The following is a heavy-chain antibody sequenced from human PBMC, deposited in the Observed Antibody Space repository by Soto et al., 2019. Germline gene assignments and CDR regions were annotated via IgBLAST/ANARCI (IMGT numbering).Heavy chain of an antibody. CDR2: ISAYNGNT. J-gene: IGHJ6*03. Sequence: ASVKVSCKASGYTFTSYGTSWVRQAPGQGLEWMGWISAYNGNTNYAQKLQGRVTMTTDTSTSTAYMELRSLRSDDTAVYYCARVVATACYYYYMDVWGKGTTVTVSS. D-gene: IGHD5-12*01. V-gene: IGHV1-18*01. CDR1: GYTFTSYG. CDR3: ARVVATACYYYYMDV.